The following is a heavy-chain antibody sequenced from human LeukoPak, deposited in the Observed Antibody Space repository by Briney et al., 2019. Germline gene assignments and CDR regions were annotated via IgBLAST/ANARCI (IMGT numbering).Heavy chain of an antibody. J-gene: IGHJ4*02. CDR3: ARLLIAAAGDPVGY. CDR1: GGTFSSYA. Sequence: SVKVSCKASGGTFSSYAISWVRQAPGQGLEWMGGIIPIFGTANYAQNFQGRVTITADESTSTAYMELSSLRSEDTAVYYCARLLIAAAGDPVGYWGQGTLVTVSS. D-gene: IGHD6-13*01. CDR2: IIPIFGTA. V-gene: IGHV1-69*13.